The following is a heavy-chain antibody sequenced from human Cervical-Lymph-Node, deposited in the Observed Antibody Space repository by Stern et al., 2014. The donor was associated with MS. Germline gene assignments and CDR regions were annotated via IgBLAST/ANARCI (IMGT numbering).Heavy chain of an antibody. CDR2: IIPTLGIP. CDR3: ARMSSIAAGWFDP. Sequence: QVQLVQSGAEVKKPGSSVKVSCKASGGTFSTDTISWVRQAPGQGLEWMGRIIPTLGIPNYAQKFQGRVTINADTSPTTAYMELSGLTSEDTAVYYCARMSSIAAGWFDPWGQGTRVTVSS. J-gene: IGHJ5*02. V-gene: IGHV1-69*09. CDR1: GGTFSTDT. D-gene: IGHD6-13*01.